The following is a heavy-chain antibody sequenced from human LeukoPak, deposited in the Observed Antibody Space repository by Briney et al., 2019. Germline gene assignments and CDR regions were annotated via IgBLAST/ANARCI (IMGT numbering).Heavy chain of an antibody. CDR3: ARDTRGDSSSHPLF. CDR2: ISFDGNNK. J-gene: IGHJ3*01. CDR1: GFTFTSYA. Sequence: PGGSLRLSCAASGFTFTSYAMHWVRQAPGRGLEWVAVISFDGNNKYYADSVKGRFTISRDNSKNALYLHMNSLRAEDTAVYYCARDTRGDSSSHPLFWGQGTMVTVSS. D-gene: IGHD6-13*01. V-gene: IGHV3-30-3*01.